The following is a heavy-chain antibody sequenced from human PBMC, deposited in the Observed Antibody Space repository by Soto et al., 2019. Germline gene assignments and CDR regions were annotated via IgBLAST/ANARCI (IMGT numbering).Heavy chain of an antibody. J-gene: IGHJ4*02. V-gene: IGHV3-30*03. D-gene: IGHD5-18*01. Sequence: GGSLRLSCAASGFTFSSYGMHWVRQAPGKGLEWVAVISYDGSNKYYADSVKGRFTISRDNSKNTLYLQMNSLRAEDTAVYYCARSGGYSYGYDVYFDYWGQGTLVTVSS. CDR2: ISYDGSNK. CDR1: GFTFSSYG. CDR3: ARSGGYSYGYDVYFDY.